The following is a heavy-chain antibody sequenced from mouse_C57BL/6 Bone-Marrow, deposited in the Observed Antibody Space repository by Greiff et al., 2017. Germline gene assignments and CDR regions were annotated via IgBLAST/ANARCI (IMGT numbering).Heavy chain of an antibody. CDR3: ARPYYGSSYDYFDY. V-gene: IGHV1-26*01. D-gene: IGHD1-1*01. CDR2: INPNNGGT. CDR1: GYTFSDYY. Sequence: EVQLQQSGPELVKPGASVKISCKASGYTFSDYYMNWVKQSHGKSLEWIGDINPNNGGTSYNQKFKGKATLTVVKSSSTAYMELRSLTSEGSAVYYCARPYYGSSYDYFDYWGQGTTLTVSS. J-gene: IGHJ2*01.